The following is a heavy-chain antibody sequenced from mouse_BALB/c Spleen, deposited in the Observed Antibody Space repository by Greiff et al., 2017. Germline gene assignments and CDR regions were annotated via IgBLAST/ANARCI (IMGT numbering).Heavy chain of an antibody. CDR1: GFTFSSYA. CDR2: ISSGGSYT. CDR3: ARDEDETGTAWFAY. V-gene: IGHV5-9-4*01. J-gene: IGHJ3*01. Sequence: EVHLVESGGGLVKPGGSLKLSCAASGFTFSSYAMSWVRQSPEKRLEWVAEISSGGSYTYYPDTVTGRFTISRDNAKNTLYLEMSSLRPEDTAMYYCARDEDETGTAWFAYWGQGTLVTVSA. D-gene: IGHD4-1*01.